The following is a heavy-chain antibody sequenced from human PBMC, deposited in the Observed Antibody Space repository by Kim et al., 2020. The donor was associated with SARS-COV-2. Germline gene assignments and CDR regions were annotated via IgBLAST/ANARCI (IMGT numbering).Heavy chain of an antibody. V-gene: IGHV4-31*03. D-gene: IGHD3-10*01. CDR2: IYYSGST. CDR3: ARARVRGKRVYWYFDL. Sequence: SETLSLTCTVSGGSISSGGYYWSWIRQHPGKGLEWIGYIYYSGSTYYNPSLKSRVTISVDTSKNQFSLKLSSVTAADTAVYYCARARVRGKRVYWYFDLWGRGTLVTVSS. CDR1: GGSISSGGYY. J-gene: IGHJ2*01.